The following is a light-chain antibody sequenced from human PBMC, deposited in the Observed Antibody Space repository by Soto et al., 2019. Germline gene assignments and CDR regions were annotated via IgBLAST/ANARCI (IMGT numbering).Light chain of an antibody. J-gene: IGKJ4*01. CDR2: DAS. V-gene: IGKV3-11*01. CDR1: QSVSSY. Sequence: EIVLTQSPATLSLSPGERATLSCRASQSVSSYLAWYQQKPGQAPRLLIYDASNRATGIPARFSGSGSGTDFTLTISSLEPEAFAVYYCQQSSNWPPTFGGGTKVEIK. CDR3: QQSSNWPPT.